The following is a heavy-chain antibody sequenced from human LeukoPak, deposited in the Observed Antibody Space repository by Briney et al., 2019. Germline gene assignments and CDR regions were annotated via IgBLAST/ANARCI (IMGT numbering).Heavy chain of an antibody. CDR1: GGSISSSKW. V-gene: IGHV4-4*02. D-gene: IGHD3-10*01. J-gene: IGHJ5*02. Sequence: SETLSLTCAVSGGSISSSKWWSWVRQSPGKGPEWIGEISHDGSINYKSSLKSRVTISVDKTKNQFSLKLTSVTAADTALYYCARGNGWGSSSDWFDPWGQGILVTVSS. CDR3: ARGNGWGSSSDWFDP. CDR2: ISHDGSI.